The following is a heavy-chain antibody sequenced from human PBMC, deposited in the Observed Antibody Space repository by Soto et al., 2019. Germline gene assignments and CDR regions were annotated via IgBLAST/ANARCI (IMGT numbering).Heavy chain of an antibody. CDR3: AKDGRLDCSGGSCYWAFDY. D-gene: IGHD2-15*01. Sequence: EVQLLESGGGLVQPGGSLRLSCAASGFTFSSYAMSWVRQAPGKGLEWVSAISGSGGSTYYADSLKGRFTISRDNSKNTLYLQMNSLRAEDTAVYYCAKDGRLDCSGGSCYWAFDYWGQGTLVTVSS. V-gene: IGHV3-23*01. J-gene: IGHJ4*02. CDR1: GFTFSSYA. CDR2: ISGSGGST.